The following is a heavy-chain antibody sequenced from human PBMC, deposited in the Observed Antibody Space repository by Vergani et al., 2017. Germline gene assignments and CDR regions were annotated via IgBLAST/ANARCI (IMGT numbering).Heavy chain of an antibody. CDR1: GGTLSGYA. CDR3: ASNFCGSGSCYSWLYYYYYVVDV. J-gene: IGHJ6*02. CDR2: IIPIFGTA. Sequence: VQLVKSGAEVKKPGSSVKVSCKASGGTLSGYAISWVRQAPGQGLEWMGGIIPIFGTANYARKFKGRVTITADESTSTAYMELSSLRSEDTAVYYCASNFCGSGSCYSWLYYYYYVVDVWGQGTTVTVSS. D-gene: IGHD2-15*01. V-gene: IGHV1-69*13.